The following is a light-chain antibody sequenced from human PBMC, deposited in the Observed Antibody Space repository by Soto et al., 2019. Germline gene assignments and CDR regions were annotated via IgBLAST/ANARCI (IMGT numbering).Light chain of an antibody. CDR1: QSVGRH. J-gene: IGKJ4*01. CDR3: QQFSSYPLT. Sequence: EFLMSQSPATLSVSPGDCATLSCRASQSVGRHSAWYQQTPRPPPRLLIYAASSRATGIPDRFSGGGSGTDFPLTISRLEPEDFAVYYCQQFSSYPLTFGGGTKVDIK. V-gene: IGKV3-20*01. CDR2: AAS.